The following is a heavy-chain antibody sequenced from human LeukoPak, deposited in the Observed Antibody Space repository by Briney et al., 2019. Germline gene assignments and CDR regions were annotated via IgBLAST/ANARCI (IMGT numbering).Heavy chain of an antibody. CDR1: GGSISSYY. CDR3: AIIVGATTDVY. V-gene: IGHV4-4*07. Sequence: PSETLSLTCTVSGGSISSYYWSWIRQPAGKGLEWIGRIYSTGSTNYNPSLKSRVTMSVDTSKNQFSLRLRSVTAADTAVYYCAIIVGATTDVYWGQGTLVTVSS. J-gene: IGHJ4*02. D-gene: IGHD1-26*01. CDR2: IYSTGST.